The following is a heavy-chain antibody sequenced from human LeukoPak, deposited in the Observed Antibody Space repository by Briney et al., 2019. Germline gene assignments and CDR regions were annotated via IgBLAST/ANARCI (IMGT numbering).Heavy chain of an antibody. CDR2: IYTSGST. V-gene: IGHV4-4*07. Sequence: KPSETLSLTCTVSGGSINSYYWSWIRQPAGKGLEWIGRIYTSGSTNYNPSLKSRVTMSVDTSKNQFSLKLSPVTAADTAVYYCARDQDCSGGSCYFSDGAFDIWGQGTMVTVSS. D-gene: IGHD2-15*01. J-gene: IGHJ3*02. CDR3: ARDQDCSGGSCYFSDGAFDI. CDR1: GGSINSYY.